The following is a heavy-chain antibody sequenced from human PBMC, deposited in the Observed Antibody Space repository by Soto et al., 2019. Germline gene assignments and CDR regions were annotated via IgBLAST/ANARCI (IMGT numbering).Heavy chain of an antibody. Sequence: QITLNESGPTLVKPTQTLTLTCTFSGFSLGTYGVGVGWIRQPPGKALEWLALIYWDDDKRYSPSLKSRLTIDKDTSKSQVFLTLTNMDPVDTATYYCAHRGGGIVDWYFDLWGRGTPVIVSS. J-gene: IGHJ2*01. CDR2: IYWDDDK. CDR1: GFSLGTYGVG. D-gene: IGHD1-26*01. CDR3: AHRGGGIVDWYFDL. V-gene: IGHV2-5*02.